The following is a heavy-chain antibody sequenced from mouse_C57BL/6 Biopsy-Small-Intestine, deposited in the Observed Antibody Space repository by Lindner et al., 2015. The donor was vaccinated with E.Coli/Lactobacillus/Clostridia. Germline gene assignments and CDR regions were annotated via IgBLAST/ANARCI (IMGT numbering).Heavy chain of an antibody. V-gene: IGHV1S55*01. J-gene: IGHJ2*01. D-gene: IGHD4-1*02. CDR1: GYTFTGYY. Sequence: SVKVSCKASGYTFTGYYIHWVRQAPGQGLEWMGWSNPNSGGTNYAQKFRGRVTMTRDTSVSTAYMDLSGLGSSDTAVYYCARAVFSNSYYFDNWGQGTLVTVSS. CDR3: ARAVFSNSYYFDN. CDR2: SNPNSGGT.